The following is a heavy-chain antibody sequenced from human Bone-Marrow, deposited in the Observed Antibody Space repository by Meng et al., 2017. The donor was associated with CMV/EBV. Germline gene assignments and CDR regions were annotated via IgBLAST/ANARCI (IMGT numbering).Heavy chain of an antibody. Sequence: GESLKISCAASGFTFSSYSMNWVRQAPGKGLEWVSSISSSSSYIYYADSVKGRFTISRDNAKNSLYLQMNSLRAEDTAVYYCARDRFLEWLSGYYGMDVWGQGTTVTVSS. D-gene: IGHD3-3*01. CDR1: GFTFSSYS. J-gene: IGHJ6*02. V-gene: IGHV3-21*01. CDR2: ISSSSSYI. CDR3: ARDRFLEWLSGYYGMDV.